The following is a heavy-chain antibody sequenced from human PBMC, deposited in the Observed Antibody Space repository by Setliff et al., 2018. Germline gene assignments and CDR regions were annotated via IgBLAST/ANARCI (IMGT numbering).Heavy chain of an antibody. V-gene: IGHV4-4*07. Sequence: SETLSLTCTVSGDSISNYYWNWIRQPAGKGLEWIGRIYDTESTKYNPSLKSRVTLSIDTSKNQFSLKLSSVTAADAALYYCAASRAYTGAVEEWFLPKTFDFWGQGSPVTVSS. CDR2: IYDTEST. D-gene: IGHD3-10*01. CDR1: GDSISNYY. CDR3: AASRAYTGAVEEWFLPKTFDF. J-gene: IGHJ4*02.